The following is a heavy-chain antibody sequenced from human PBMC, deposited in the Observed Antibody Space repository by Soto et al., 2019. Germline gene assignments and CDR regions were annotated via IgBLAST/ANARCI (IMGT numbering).Heavy chain of an antibody. CDR3: ARHYYYGSGSYFMYYYGMDV. CDR2: IDPSDSYT. D-gene: IGHD3-10*01. Sequence: GESLKISCKGSGYSFTSYWISWVRQMPGKGLEWMGRIDPSDSYTNYSPSFQGDVTISADKSISTAYLQWSSLKASDTAMYYCARHYYYGSGSYFMYYYGMDVWGQGTTVTVSS. V-gene: IGHV5-10-1*01. J-gene: IGHJ6*02. CDR1: GYSFTSYW.